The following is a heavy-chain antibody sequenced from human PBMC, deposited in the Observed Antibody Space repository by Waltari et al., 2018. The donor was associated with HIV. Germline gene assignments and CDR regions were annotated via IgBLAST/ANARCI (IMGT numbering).Heavy chain of an antibody. CDR3: ARRGTGGRAFDI. J-gene: IGHJ3*02. V-gene: IGHV4-61*01. Sequence: QVQLQESGPGLAKPSETLSLTCTVSGGSVSSGSYYWGWIRQPPGKGLEWIGYIYNSGSTNYNPSLKSRVTISVDTSMHQFSLKLSSVTAADTAVYYCARRGTGGRAFDIWGQGTMVTVSS. CDR2: IYNSGST. D-gene: IGHD7-27*01. CDR1: GGSVSSGSYY.